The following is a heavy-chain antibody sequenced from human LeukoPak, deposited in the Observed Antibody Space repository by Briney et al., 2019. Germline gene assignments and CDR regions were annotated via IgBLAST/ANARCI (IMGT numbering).Heavy chain of an antibody. CDR3: ARLIITDYDSRVDPFDI. J-gene: IGHJ3*02. Sequence: ASVKVSCKASGYTFTSYGISWVRQAPGQGLEWMGWISAYNGNTSYAQKLQGRVTMTTDTSTSTAYMELRSLRSDDTAVYYCARLIITDYDSRVDPFDIWGQGTMVTVSS. CDR2: ISAYNGNT. V-gene: IGHV1-18*01. CDR1: GYTFTSYG. D-gene: IGHD3-22*01.